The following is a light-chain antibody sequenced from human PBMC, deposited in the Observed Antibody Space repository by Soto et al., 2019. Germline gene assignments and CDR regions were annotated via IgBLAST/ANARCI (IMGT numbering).Light chain of an antibody. Sequence: EIVLTQSPGTLSLSPGESATLSCRANQTVNSDFLAWYQQKPGQAPRLLIFGASSRVPGIPERFSGRGSGTDYTLSISRLEPEDFAVYFCQQCINVPFTFGPGTHLEIK. CDR2: GAS. CDR3: QQCINVPFT. J-gene: IGKJ2*01. CDR1: QTVNSDF. V-gene: IGKV3-20*01.